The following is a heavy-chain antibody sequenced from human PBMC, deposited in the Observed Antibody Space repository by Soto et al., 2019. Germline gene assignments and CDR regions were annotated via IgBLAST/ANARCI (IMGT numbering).Heavy chain of an antibody. CDR1: GFTFSSYS. Sequence: GGSLRLSCAASGFTFSSYSMNWVRQAPGKGLEWVSSISSSSSYIYYADSVKGRFTISRENDKNSLYLQMNSLRAEDTAVYYCARDHCSSTSCYFDYWGQGTLVTVSS. D-gene: IGHD2-2*01. CDR2: ISSSSSYI. CDR3: ARDHCSSTSCYFDY. V-gene: IGHV3-21*01. J-gene: IGHJ4*02.